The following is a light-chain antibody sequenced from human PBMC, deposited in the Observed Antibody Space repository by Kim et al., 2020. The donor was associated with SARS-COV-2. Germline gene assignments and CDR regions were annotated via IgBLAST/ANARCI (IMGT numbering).Light chain of an antibody. CDR3: QQYGRSMVT. CDR2: GAS. CDR1: QSVSSSY. J-gene: IGKJ4*01. Sequence: EIVLTQSPGTLSLSPGERATLSCRASQSVSSSYLAWYHQKPGQAPRLLIYGASSRATGIPDRFSGSGSGTDFTLTISRLEPEDFAVYYCQQYGRSMVTFGGGTKVDIK. V-gene: IGKV3-20*01.